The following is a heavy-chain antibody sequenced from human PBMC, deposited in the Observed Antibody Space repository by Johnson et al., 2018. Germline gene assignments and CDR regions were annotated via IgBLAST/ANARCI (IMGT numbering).Heavy chain of an antibody. J-gene: IGHJ3*02. CDR2: INSDGSST. CDR1: GFTFSSYW. CDR3: ATESTYSSGWYGAFDI. V-gene: IGHV3-74*01. Sequence: EQLQEAGGGLVQPGGSLRLSCAASGFTFSSYWMHWVRQAPGKGLVWVSRINSDGSSTSYADSVKGRFTISRDNAKNTLYLQMNSLSAEDTAVYYCATESTYSSGWYGAFDIWGQGTMVTVSS. D-gene: IGHD6-19*01.